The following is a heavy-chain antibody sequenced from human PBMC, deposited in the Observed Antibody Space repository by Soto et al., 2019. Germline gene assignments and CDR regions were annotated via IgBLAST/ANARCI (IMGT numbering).Heavy chain of an antibody. J-gene: IGHJ5*02. CDR1: GYTFTGYY. Sequence: ASVKVSCKASGYTFTGYYMHWVRQAPGQGLEWMGWINPNSGGTNYAQKFQGWVTMTRDTSISTAYMELSRLRSDDTAVYHCARHKDIGATPGQPIDLWGQGALVTVSS. CDR2: INPNSGGT. CDR3: ARHKDIGATPGQPIDL. V-gene: IGHV1-2*04. D-gene: IGHD5-12*01.